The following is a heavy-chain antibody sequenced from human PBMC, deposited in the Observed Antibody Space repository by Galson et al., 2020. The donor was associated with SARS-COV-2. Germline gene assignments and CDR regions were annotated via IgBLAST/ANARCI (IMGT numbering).Heavy chain of an antibody. Sequence: SPSSGLEWLGRTYYRSKWYNEYAISVKSRITINPDTSKNQFSLQLNSVTPEDTAVYYCARQYGHFDFWGQGTLVTVSS. V-gene: IGHV6-1*01. CDR2: TYYRSKWYN. CDR3: ARQYGHFDF. J-gene: IGHJ4*02. D-gene: IGHD2-2*01.